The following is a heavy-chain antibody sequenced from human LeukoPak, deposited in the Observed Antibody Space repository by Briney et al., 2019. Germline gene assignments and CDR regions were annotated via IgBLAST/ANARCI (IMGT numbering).Heavy chain of an antibody. CDR3: AKEIRQQLVRPHPDY. CDR2: IWYDGSNK. J-gene: IGHJ4*02. D-gene: IGHD6-13*01. V-gene: IGHV3-33*06. CDR1: GFTFSSYG. Sequence: GGSLRLSCAASGFTFSSYGMHWVRQAPGKGLEWVALIWYDGSNKYYTDSVKGRLTISRDNSKNTLYLQMNSLRAEDTAVYYCAKEIRQQLVRPHPDYWGQGTLVTVSS.